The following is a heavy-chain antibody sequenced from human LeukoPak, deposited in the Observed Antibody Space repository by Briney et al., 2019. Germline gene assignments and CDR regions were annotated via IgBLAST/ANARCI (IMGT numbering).Heavy chain of an antibody. Sequence: KAGESLKISCKGSGYSFTTDWIGWVRQMPGKGLEWMGIIYPGDSDTTYSPSFQGQVTISADKSISTAYLQWSSLKASDTAMYYCARRDGYCSSTSCYADYYYGMDVWGQGTTVTVSS. CDR1: GYSFTTDW. CDR2: IYPGDSDT. CDR3: ARRDGYCSSTSCYADYYYGMDV. D-gene: IGHD2-2*01. V-gene: IGHV5-51*01. J-gene: IGHJ6*02.